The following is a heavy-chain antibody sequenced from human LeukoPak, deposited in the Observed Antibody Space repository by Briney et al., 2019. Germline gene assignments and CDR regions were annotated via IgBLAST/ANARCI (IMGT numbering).Heavy chain of an antibody. V-gene: IGHV5-51*01. J-gene: IGHJ4*02. CDR3: ARAPGDFWSGLHPYCFDY. D-gene: IGHD3-3*01. CDR2: IYPGDSDT. CDR1: GYSFTSYW. Sequence: GESLKISCKGSGYSFTSYWIGWVRQMPGKGLEWMGIIYPGDSDTRYSPSFQGQVTISADKSISTAYLQWSSLKASDTAMYYCARAPGDFWSGLHPYCFDYWGQGTLVTVSS.